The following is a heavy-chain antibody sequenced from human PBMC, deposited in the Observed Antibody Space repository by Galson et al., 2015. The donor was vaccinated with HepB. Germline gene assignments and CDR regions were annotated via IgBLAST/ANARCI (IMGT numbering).Heavy chain of an antibody. D-gene: IGHD4-11*01. Sequence: SVKVSCKASGYTFTSYGISWVRQAPGQGLEWMGWISAYNGNTNYAQKLQGRVTMTTDTSTSTAYMELRSLRSDDTAVYYCARDCSNACDYYGMDVWGQGTTVTVSS. CDR2: ISAYNGNT. CDR1: GYTFTSYG. CDR3: ARDCSNACDYYGMDV. V-gene: IGHV1-18*04. J-gene: IGHJ6*02.